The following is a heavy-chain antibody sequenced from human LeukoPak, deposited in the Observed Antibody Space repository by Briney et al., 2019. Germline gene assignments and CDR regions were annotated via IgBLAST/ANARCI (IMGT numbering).Heavy chain of an antibody. CDR1: GGSFSGYY. CDR2: INHSGST. V-gene: IGHV4-34*01. CDR3: ARRWPYYYDSSGSRRPFDC. Sequence: SETLSLTCAAYGGSFSGYYWSWIRQPPGKGLEWIGEINHSGSTNYNPSLKSRVTISVDTSKNQFSLKLSSVTAADTAVYYRARRWPYYYDSSGSRRPFDCWGQGTLVTVSS. D-gene: IGHD3-22*01. J-gene: IGHJ4*02.